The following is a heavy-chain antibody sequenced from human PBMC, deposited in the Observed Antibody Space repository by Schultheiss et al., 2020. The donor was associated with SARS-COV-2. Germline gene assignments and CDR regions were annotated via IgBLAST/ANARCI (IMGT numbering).Heavy chain of an antibody. CDR3: ARVGATNAFDI. J-gene: IGHJ3*02. D-gene: IGHD1-26*01. CDR1: GYTFTGYY. Sequence: GESLKISCKASGYTFTGYYIHWVRQAPGQGLEWMGWINPNSVGTNSAPKFQGWVTLTRDTSISTAYMDLSRLRSDDTAVYYCARVGATNAFDIWGQGTMVTVSS. CDR2: INPNSVGT. V-gene: IGHV1-2*04.